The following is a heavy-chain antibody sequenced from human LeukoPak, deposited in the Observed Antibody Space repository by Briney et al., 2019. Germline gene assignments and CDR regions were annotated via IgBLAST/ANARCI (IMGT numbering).Heavy chain of an antibody. CDR2: IYYSGST. V-gene: IGHV4-39*01. J-gene: IGHJ4*02. CDR1: GFSISSNSYY. Sequence: SETLSLTCTASGFSISSNSYYWGWIRQPPGQELEWIGSIYYSGSTYYNPSLKSRVTISVDTDKNQFSLKLSSVTAADTAVYYCARNPAGFGELLYYFDYWGQGTLVTVSS. CDR3: ARNPAGFGELLYYFDY. D-gene: IGHD3-10*01.